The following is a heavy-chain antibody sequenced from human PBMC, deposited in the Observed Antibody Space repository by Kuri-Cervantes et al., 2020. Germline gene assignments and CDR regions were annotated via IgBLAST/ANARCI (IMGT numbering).Heavy chain of an antibody. CDR2: IDRDGREI. J-gene: IGHJ1*01. CDR3: ARGDDSRWFQD. CDR1: GFTFSSYG. V-gene: IGHV3-7*04. D-gene: IGHD3-10*01. Sequence: ETLSLTCAASGFTFSSYGMHWVRQAPGKGLEWVASIDRDGREIFYVDSVKGRFTISIDNAKNSLSLQMNSLRAEDTALYYCARGDDSRWFQDWGQGTLVTVSS.